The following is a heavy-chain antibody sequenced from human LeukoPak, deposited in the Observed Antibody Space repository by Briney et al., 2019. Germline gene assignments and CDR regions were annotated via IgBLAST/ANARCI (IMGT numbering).Heavy chain of an antibody. Sequence: SETLSLTCTVSGGSISSYYWSWIRQPPGKGLEWIGYIYYSGSTNYNPSLKSRVTISVDTSKNQFSLKLSSVTAADTAVYYCARGFYPYYYGSGSYYPFDYWGQGTLVTVSS. CDR3: ARGFYPYYYGSGSYYPFDY. CDR2: IYYSGST. V-gene: IGHV4-59*01. D-gene: IGHD3-10*01. J-gene: IGHJ4*02. CDR1: GGSISSYY.